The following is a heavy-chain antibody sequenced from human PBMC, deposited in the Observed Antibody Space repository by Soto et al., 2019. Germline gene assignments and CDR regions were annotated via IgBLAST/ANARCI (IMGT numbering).Heavy chain of an antibody. CDR2: TYYSGST. CDR3: ARGRGDLKLRKFSSSPPDY. Sequence: PSETLSLTCTVSGGSVSSGSYYWSWIRQPPGKGLEWIGYTYYSGSTNYNPSLKSRVTISVDTSKNQFSLKLSSVTAADTAVYYCARGRGDLKLRKFSSSPPDYWGQGTLVTVSS. CDR1: GGSVSSGSYY. V-gene: IGHV4-61*01. J-gene: IGHJ4*02. D-gene: IGHD6-6*01.